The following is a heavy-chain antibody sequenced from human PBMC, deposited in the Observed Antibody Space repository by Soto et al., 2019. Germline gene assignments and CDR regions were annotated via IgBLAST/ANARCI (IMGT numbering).Heavy chain of an antibody. CDR1: GGSISSHY. Sequence: SETLSLTCTVSGGSISSHYWSWIRQPPGKGLEWIGYIYYSGSTNYNPSLKSRLTISVATSKNQFSLNLRSVTAADTAVYYCARDLGSTVSGNWFDPWGQGTLVTVSS. J-gene: IGHJ5*02. D-gene: IGHD4-17*01. CDR3: ARDLGSTVSGNWFDP. CDR2: IYYSGST. V-gene: IGHV4-59*11.